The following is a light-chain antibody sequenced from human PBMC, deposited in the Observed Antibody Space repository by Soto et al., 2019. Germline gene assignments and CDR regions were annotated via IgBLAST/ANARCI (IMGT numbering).Light chain of an antibody. V-gene: IGKV1-6*01. CDR3: LQDYNYPRT. CDR1: QGIRND. J-gene: IGKJ1*01. CDR2: AAY. Sequence: AIQMTQSPSSLSASVGDRVTITCRASQGIRNDLGWYQQKPGKAPKLLIYAAYSLQSGVPSRFSGSGSGTDFTLTISSLPPEDFATDYCLQDYNYPRTFGQGTKVDIK.